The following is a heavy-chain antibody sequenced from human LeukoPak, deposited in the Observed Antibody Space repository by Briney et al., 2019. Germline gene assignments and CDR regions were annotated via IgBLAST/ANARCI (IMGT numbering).Heavy chain of an antibody. CDR3: ARESNRIQPWAFDI. CDR2: LQFDGSSE. D-gene: IGHD5-18*01. CDR1: GFTFRTSG. Sequence: GGSLRLSCAASGFTFRTSGMHWVRQAPGKGLEWVAFLQFDGSSEYYADSVKGRFTVSRDNSRNTLFLQVNSLRADDTAVYYCARESNRIQPWAFDIWGQGTMVTVSS. V-gene: IGHV3-30*02. J-gene: IGHJ3*02.